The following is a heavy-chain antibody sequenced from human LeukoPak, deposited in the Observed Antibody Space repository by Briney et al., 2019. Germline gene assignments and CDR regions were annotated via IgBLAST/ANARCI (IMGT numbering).Heavy chain of an antibody. V-gene: IGHV3-23*01. Sequence: PGGSLRLSCAASGFTFSSYAMSWVRQAPGKGLEWVSAISGSGGSTYYADSVKGRFTISRDNSKNTPYLQMNSLRAEDTAVYYCAKDQYSYYDYLWGSYRPDYWGQGTLVTVSS. J-gene: IGHJ4*02. CDR2: ISGSGGST. CDR3: AKDQYSYYDYLWGSYRPDY. CDR1: GFTFSSYA. D-gene: IGHD3-16*02.